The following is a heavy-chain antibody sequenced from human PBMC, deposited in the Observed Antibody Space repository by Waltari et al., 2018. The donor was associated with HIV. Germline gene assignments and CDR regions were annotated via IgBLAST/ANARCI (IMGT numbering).Heavy chain of an antibody. J-gene: IGHJ5*02. CDR3: AKDGVRFGSGWPTSWFDP. V-gene: IGHV3-9*01. D-gene: IGHD6-19*01. CDR2: INWNSGNI. Sequence: EGQVVESGGGVVQPGRSLRLSCAASGFIFDDYAMHWVRQVPGKGLEWVSGINWNSGNIAYADSVKGRFTISRDNVQNSLSLQMNSLRAEDSAVYYCAKDGVRFGSGWPTSWFDPWGQGTLVAVSS. CDR1: GFIFDDYA.